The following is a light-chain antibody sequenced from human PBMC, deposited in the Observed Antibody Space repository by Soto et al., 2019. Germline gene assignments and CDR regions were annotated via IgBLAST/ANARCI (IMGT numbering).Light chain of an antibody. Sequence: IQMTESPSTLSASVEDPVTITCRASQSIIRWLAWYQQKPGKAPELLIYAASTLQSGVPSRFSGSGSGTDFTLTISCLQSEDFATYYCQQSYCFPLTFGGGTKV. CDR3: QQSYCFPLT. CDR1: QSIIRW. J-gene: IGKJ4*01. CDR2: AAS. V-gene: IGKV1-5*01.